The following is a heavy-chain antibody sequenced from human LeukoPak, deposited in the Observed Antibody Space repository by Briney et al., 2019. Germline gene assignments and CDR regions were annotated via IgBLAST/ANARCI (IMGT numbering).Heavy chain of an antibody. CDR1: GFTFSSYG. Sequence: GGSLRLSCAASGFTFSSYGMHWVRQAPGKGLEWVAVIWYDGSDKYYADSVKGRFTISRDNSKNTLYLQMNSLRAEDTAVYYCAKDKDYGYYMDVWGKGTTVAVSS. J-gene: IGHJ6*03. CDR2: IWYDGSDK. V-gene: IGHV3-33*06. D-gene: IGHD3-16*01. CDR3: AKDKDYGYYMDV.